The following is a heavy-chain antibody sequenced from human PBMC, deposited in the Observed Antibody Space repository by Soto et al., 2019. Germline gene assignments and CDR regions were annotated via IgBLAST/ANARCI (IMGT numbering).Heavy chain of an antibody. Sequence: QVQLQESGPGLVKPSETLSLTCTVSGGSISSYYWSXXXXXPGKGLEWIGYIYYSGSTNYNPSLKSRVTISVDTSRNQFSLKLSSVTAADTAVYYCARGSSTLVYWGQGTLVTVSS. CDR2: IYYSGST. D-gene: IGHD2-2*01. V-gene: IGHV4-59*01. CDR3: ARGSSTLVY. J-gene: IGHJ4*02. CDR1: GGSISSYY.